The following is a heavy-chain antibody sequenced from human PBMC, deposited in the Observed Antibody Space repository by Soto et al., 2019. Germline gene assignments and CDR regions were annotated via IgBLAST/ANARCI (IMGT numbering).Heavy chain of an antibody. CDR3: ARGNSRIVGATHFDC. CDR2: IWYDGSNK. V-gene: IGHV3-33*01. Sequence: QVQLVESGGGVVQPGRSLRLSCAASGFIFSSYGMHWVRQAPGKGLEWVAVIWYDGSNKYYADSVKGRFTISRDNSKNTLSLKMNSLRAEDTAVYYCARGNSRIVGATHFDCWGQGTLVTVSS. J-gene: IGHJ4*02. CDR1: GFIFSSYG. D-gene: IGHD1-26*01.